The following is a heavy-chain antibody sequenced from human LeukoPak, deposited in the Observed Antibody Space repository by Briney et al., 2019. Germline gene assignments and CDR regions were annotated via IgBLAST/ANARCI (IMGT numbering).Heavy chain of an antibody. Sequence: GGSLRLSCAASGFTFSSYWMSWVRQAPGKGLEWVSSISGSETGTYYAGSVKGRFAISRDNSRHTLYLQMNSLRAEDTALYFCAKYGSQTSPFYLDYWGQGTLVTVSP. CDR2: ISGSETGT. J-gene: IGHJ4*02. CDR3: AKYGSQTSPFYLDY. V-gene: IGHV3-23*01. D-gene: IGHD3-10*01. CDR1: GFTFSSYW.